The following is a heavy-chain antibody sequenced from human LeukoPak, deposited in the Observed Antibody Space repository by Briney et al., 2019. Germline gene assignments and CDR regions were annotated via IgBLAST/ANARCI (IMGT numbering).Heavy chain of an antibody. CDR3: ARRGYYGSGSYFFDY. CDR2: ISSSSSYI. V-gene: IGHV3-21*01. CDR1: GFTFSSYS. D-gene: IGHD3-10*01. J-gene: IGHJ4*02. Sequence: PGGSLRLSCAASGFTFSSYSMNWVRQAPGKGLEWVSSISSSSSYIYYADSVKGRFTISRDNAKNSLYLQMNSLRAEDTAVYYCARRGYYGSGSYFFDYWGQRTLVTVSS.